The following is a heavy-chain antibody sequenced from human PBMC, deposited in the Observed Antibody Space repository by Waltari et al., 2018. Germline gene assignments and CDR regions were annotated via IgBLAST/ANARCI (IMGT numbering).Heavy chain of an antibody. J-gene: IGHJ5*02. CDR1: GGSFSGYY. V-gene: IGHV4-34*01. CDR2: INHSGVT. Sequence: QVQLQQWGAGLLKPSETLSLTCAVYGGSFSGYYWSWIRQPPGKGLDLTGEINHSGVTNSNPSLQSRVTISGDTAKDQFSLKLSSVTAADTAVYYCARGRRELARRGWFDPWGQGTLVTVSS. D-gene: IGHD5-12*01. CDR3: ARGRRELARRGWFDP.